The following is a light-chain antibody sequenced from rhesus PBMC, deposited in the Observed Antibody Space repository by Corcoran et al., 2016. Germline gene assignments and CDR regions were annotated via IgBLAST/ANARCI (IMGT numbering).Light chain of an antibody. CDR2: GAS. J-gene: IGKJ1*01. CDR1: QSVSSY. Sequence: EIVMTQSPATLSLSPGETATISCRTSQSVSSYLAWYQQKPGQAPRLLIYGASSRATGIPDRFSGSGSGTDFPLTISSLEPEDFAVYYCQETSNLSWTFGQGTKVEIK. V-gene: IGKV3-31*02. CDR3: QETSNLSWT.